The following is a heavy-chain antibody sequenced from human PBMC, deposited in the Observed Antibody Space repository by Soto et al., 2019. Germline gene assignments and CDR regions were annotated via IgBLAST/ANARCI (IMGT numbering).Heavy chain of an antibody. CDR3: AKVKHVVVVTGIPYYFDY. CDR1: GFTFNTYA. Sequence: EVQLLESGGGLVQPGGSLRLSCAASGFTFNTYAMAWVRQAPGRGLEWVSSMSGSRGSTSYAASVKGRFTISRDNSKNTLYLQRNSLRAEDTAVYYCAKVKHVVVVTGIPYYFDYWGQGTLVRVSS. CDR2: MSGSRGST. J-gene: IGHJ4*02. D-gene: IGHD2-21*02. V-gene: IGHV3-23*01.